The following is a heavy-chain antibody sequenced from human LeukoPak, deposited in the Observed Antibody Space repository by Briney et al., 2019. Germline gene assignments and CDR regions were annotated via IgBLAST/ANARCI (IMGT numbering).Heavy chain of an antibody. Sequence: PSETLSLTCTVSGGSISSYYWSWIRQPPGKGLEWIWYIYYSGSTNYNPSLKSRVTISVDTSKHQSSLKLSSVTAADTAVYYCARERYCSGGSCYSGIDYWGQGTLVTVPS. CDR1: GGSISSYY. V-gene: IGHV4-59*01. J-gene: IGHJ4*02. D-gene: IGHD2-15*01. CDR2: IYYSGST. CDR3: ARERYCSGGSCYSGIDY.